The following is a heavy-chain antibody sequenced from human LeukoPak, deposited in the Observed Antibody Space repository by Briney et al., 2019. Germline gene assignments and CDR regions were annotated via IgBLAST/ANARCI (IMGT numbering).Heavy chain of an antibody. V-gene: IGHV3-7*01. D-gene: IGHD6-13*01. Sequence: GGSLRLSCAASGFTFSSYWMIWFRQAPGKGLEWVAHINQDGSVKNYVDSVKGRFTISRDNSKNTLYLQMNSLRAEDTAVYYCAKDGRIAAAGASPDYWGQGTLVTVSS. CDR3: AKDGRIAAAGASPDY. J-gene: IGHJ4*02. CDR2: INQDGSVK. CDR1: GFTFSSYW.